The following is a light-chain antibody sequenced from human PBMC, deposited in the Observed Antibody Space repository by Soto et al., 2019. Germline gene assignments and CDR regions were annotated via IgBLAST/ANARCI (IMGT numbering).Light chain of an antibody. CDR3: QQYGSSPWA. CDR1: QSVSSN. Sequence: EIVMTQSPATLSVSPGERATLSCRASQSVSSNLAWYQQKPGQAPRLLIYGASTRATGIPARFSGSGSGTDFTLTISRLEPEDFAVYYCQQYGSSPWAFGPGTKVEIK. J-gene: IGKJ1*01. V-gene: IGKV3-15*01. CDR2: GAS.